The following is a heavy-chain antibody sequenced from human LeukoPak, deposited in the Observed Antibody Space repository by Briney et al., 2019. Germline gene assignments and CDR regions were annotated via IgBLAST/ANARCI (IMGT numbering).Heavy chain of an antibody. CDR3: ANLLTQLLVSVPSYY. CDR2: ISGSGGST. V-gene: IGHV3-23*01. Sequence: PGGSLRLSCAASGFIFSNDAMSWVRQAPGKGLEWVSAISGSGGSTYYADSVKGRFTISRDNSKNTLYLQMNSLGAEDTAVYYCANLLTQLLVSVPSYYWGQGTLVTVSS. CDR1: GFIFSNDA. J-gene: IGHJ4*02. D-gene: IGHD6-19*01.